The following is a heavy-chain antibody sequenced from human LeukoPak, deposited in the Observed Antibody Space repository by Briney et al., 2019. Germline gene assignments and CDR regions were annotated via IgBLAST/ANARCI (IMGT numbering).Heavy chain of an antibody. D-gene: IGHD2-2*01. V-gene: IGHV1-69*13. Sequence: GASVKVSCKASGGTFSSYAISWVRQAPGQGLEWMGGIIPIFGTANYAQKFQGRVTITADESTSTAYMELSSLRSEDTAVYYCARVEARDCSSTSCYQYYYYYMDVWGKGTTVTVSS. CDR2: IIPIFGTA. CDR3: ARVEARDCSSTSCYQYYYYYMDV. CDR1: GGTFSSYA. J-gene: IGHJ6*03.